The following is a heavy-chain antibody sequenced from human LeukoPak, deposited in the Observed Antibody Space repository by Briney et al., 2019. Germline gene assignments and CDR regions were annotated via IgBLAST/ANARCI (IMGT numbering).Heavy chain of an antibody. CDR3: ARNGRRTTVTSDF. Sequence: GGSLRLSCAASGFXFSSYAMNWVRQAPGKGLQWVSVISTTSLNTYYADSVKGRFTISRDNSKNTLYLQMSSLRVEDTALYYCARNGRRTTVTSDFWGQGTLVTVSS. J-gene: IGHJ4*02. D-gene: IGHD4-17*01. CDR2: ISTTSLNT. V-gene: IGHV3-23*01. CDR1: GFXFSSYA.